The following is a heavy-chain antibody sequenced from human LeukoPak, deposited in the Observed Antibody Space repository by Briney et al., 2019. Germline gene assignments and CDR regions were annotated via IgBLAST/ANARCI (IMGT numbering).Heavy chain of an antibody. V-gene: IGHV3-30*18. J-gene: IGHJ6*02. CDR2: ISYDGGTS. Sequence: PGGSLTLSCAASGFTFSSYGMRWVRQAPGKGLEWVAVISYDGGTSYYADSVKGRFTISRDTSNNTLFLQMNSLRAEDTALYYCAKDLEGSGSYYTTYFYYGVDVWGQGTTVTVSS. CDR3: AKDLEGSGSYYTTYFYYGVDV. CDR1: GFTFSSYG. D-gene: IGHD3-10*01.